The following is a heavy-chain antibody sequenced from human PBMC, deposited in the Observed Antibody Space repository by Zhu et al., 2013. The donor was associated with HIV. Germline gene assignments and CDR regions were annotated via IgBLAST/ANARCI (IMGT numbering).Heavy chain of an antibody. V-gene: IGHV4-31*03. CDR1: GGSISSGGYY. J-gene: IGHJ4*02. Sequence: QVQLQESGPGLVKPSQTLSLTCTVSGGSISSGGYYWSWIRQHPGKGLEWIGYIYYSGSTYYNPSLKSRVTISVDTSKNQFSLKLSSVTAADTAVYYCVGGIVVALGARRFDYWGQGTLVTVSS. CDR3: VGGIVVALGARRFDY. CDR2: IYYSGST. D-gene: IGHD2-21*01.